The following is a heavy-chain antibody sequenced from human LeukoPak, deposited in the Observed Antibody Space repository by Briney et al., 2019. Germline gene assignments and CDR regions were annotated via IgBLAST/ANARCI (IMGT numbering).Heavy chain of an antibody. J-gene: IGHJ5*02. CDR2: IYYSGST. CDR1: GGSISSGDYY. CDR3: ARVRVGAHWFVP. D-gene: IGHD1-26*01. Sequence: SETLSLTCTFSGGSISSGDYYWSWIRQPPGKSLEWIGYIYYSGSTYYNPSLKSRVTISVDTSKDQFSLKLSSVTAADTAVYYCARVRVGAHWFVPWGQGTLVTVSS. V-gene: IGHV4-30-4*08.